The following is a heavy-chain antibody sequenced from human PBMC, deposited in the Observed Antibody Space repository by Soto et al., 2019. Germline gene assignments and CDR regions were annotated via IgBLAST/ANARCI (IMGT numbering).Heavy chain of an antibody. J-gene: IGHJ4*02. CDR3: AKSDYDILTGYATYFDY. V-gene: IGHV3-23*01. CDR1: GFTFSRYP. CDR2: ISGSGGST. D-gene: IGHD3-9*01. Sequence: ESGGGLEQPGGSLRLSCAASGFTFSRYPMSWVRQAPGKGLEWLSAISGSGGSTYYADSVKGRFTISRDNSKNTLYLQMNSLRAEDTAVYYCAKSDYDILTGYATYFDYWGQGTPVAVSS.